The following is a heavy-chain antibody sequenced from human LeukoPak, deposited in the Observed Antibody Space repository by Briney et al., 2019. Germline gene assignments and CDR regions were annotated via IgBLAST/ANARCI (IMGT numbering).Heavy chain of an antibody. Sequence: PGGSLRLSCAASGFTFSDYWMSWVRQTPEKGLQWVANIKPDGSEGYFINSVKGRFTISRDNAKNSLYLQMNSLRAEDTAVYYCAREVYGSGSPPHFDYWGQGTLVTVSS. D-gene: IGHD3-10*01. CDR1: GFTFSDYW. CDR2: IKPDGSEG. J-gene: IGHJ4*02. V-gene: IGHV3-7*01. CDR3: AREVYGSGSPPHFDY.